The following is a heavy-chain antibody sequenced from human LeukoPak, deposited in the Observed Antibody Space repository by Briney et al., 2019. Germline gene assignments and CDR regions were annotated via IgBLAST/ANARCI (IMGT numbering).Heavy chain of an antibody. V-gene: IGHV3-48*03. CDR1: GFTFTTYE. Sequence: GGSLRLSCAASGFTFTTYEMNWVRQAPGKGLEWLSYISSSGSDIYYADPVKGRFTISRDNANNSLYLQMNSLRAEETAVYYVARGVGSGTYYQSNWFDPWGQGTLVTVSS. CDR3: ARGVGSGTYYQSNWFDP. D-gene: IGHD3-10*01. CDR2: ISSSGSDI. J-gene: IGHJ5*02.